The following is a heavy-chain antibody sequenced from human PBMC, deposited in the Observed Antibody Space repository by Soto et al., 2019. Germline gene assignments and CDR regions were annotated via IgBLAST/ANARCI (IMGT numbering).Heavy chain of an antibody. Sequence: EVQLLESGGGLVQPGGSLRLSCAASGFTFSSYAMSWVRQAPGKGLEWVSVISGSGGSTYYADSVKGRFTISRDNSKNKLYLQMNSLRAEDTAVYYCAKGQGGLLAGRDWFDPWGQGTLVTVSS. D-gene: IGHD1-26*01. CDR2: ISGSGGST. V-gene: IGHV3-23*01. CDR3: AKGQGGLLAGRDWFDP. J-gene: IGHJ5*02. CDR1: GFTFSSYA.